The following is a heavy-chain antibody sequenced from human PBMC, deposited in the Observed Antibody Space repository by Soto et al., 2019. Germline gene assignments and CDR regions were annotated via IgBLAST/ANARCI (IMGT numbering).Heavy chain of an antibody. V-gene: IGHV1-2*04. CDR2: INPNSGGT. CDR1: GYTFTGYY. D-gene: IGHD6-19*01. Sequence: QVQLVQSGAEVKKPGTSVKVSCKASGYTFTGYYMHWVRQAPGQGLEWMGWINPNSGGTNYAQKFQGWVTMTRDTSISTAYMELSRLRSDDTAVYYCARAVAGRGFGLRDYYMDVWGKGTTVTVSS. CDR3: ARAVAGRGFGLRDYYMDV. J-gene: IGHJ6*03.